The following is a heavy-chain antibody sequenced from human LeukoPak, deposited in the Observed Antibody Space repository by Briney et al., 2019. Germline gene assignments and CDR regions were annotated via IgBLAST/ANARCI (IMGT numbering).Heavy chain of an antibody. CDR3: ARPPLINGYYPWDY. CDR1: GYTFTGYY. D-gene: IGHD5-18*01. Sequence: EASVKVSCKASGYTFTGYYMHWVRQAPGQGLEWMGWINPNSGGTNYAQKFQGRVTLTRDTSISTAYMELSRLRSDDTAVYYCARPPLINGYYPWDYWGQGTLVTVSS. CDR2: INPNSGGT. J-gene: IGHJ4*02. V-gene: IGHV1-2*02.